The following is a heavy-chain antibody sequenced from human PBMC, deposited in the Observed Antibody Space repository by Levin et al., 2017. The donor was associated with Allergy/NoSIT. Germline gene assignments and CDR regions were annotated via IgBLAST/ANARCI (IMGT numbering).Heavy chain of an antibody. CDR1: GDSISRGFYY. Sequence: SETLSLTCSVSGDSISRGFYYWSWIRQPAGEGLEWIGRIYVTGSTTYSPSLKSRVTISLDRSKDQVSLKLNSVTAADTAVYYCARDLEGFSGYKPSCYMDVWGKGTTVTVSS. CDR3: ARDLEGFSGYKPSCYMDV. V-gene: IGHV4-61*02. CDR2: IYVTGST. J-gene: IGHJ6*03. D-gene: IGHD5-12*01.